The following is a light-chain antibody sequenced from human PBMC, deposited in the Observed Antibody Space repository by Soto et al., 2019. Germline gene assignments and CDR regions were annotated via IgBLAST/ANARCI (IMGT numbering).Light chain of an antibody. CDR1: QSVSSY. V-gene: IGKV3-11*01. CDR3: QPRSDWPLT. J-gene: IGKJ4*01. Sequence: EIVLTQSPATLSLSPGDRATLSCRASQSVSSYLAWYQQKPGQAPRLLIYDSSNRATGIPARFSGSGSGTDFTLTISSLEPEDFAVYYCQPRSDWPLTFGGGTKVEI. CDR2: DSS.